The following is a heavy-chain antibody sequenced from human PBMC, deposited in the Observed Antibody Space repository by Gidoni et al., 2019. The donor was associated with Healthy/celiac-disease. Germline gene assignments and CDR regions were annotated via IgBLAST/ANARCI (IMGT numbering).Heavy chain of an antibody. D-gene: IGHD3-3*01. CDR3: ARDSRLGVFWSGYYRGFDY. J-gene: IGHJ4*02. V-gene: IGHV7-4-1*02. CDR1: GYTFTSYA. CDR2: INTNTGNP. Sequence: QVQLVQSGSELKKPGASVKVSCKASGYTFTSYAMNWVRQAPGQGLEWMGWINTNTGNPTYAQGFTGRFVFSLDTSVSTAYLQISSLKAEDTAVYYCARDSRLGVFWSGYYRGFDYWGQGTLVTVSS.